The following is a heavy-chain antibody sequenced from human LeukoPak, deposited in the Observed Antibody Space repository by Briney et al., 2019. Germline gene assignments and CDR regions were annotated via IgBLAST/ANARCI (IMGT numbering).Heavy chain of an antibody. J-gene: IGHJ5*02. CDR1: GYTFTSYD. CDR2: MNPNSGNT. CDR3: ARGRHSSSWYGFGSDP. V-gene: IGHV1-8*03. D-gene: IGHD6-13*01. Sequence: ASVKVSCKASGYTFTSYDINWVRQATGQGLEWMGWMNPNSGNTGYAQKFQGRVTITRNTSISTAYIELSSLRSEDTAVYYCARGRHSSSWYGFGSDPWGQGTLVTVSS.